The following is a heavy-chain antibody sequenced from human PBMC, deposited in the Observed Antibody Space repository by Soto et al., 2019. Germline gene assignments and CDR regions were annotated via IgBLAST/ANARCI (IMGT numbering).Heavy chain of an antibody. V-gene: IGHV4-31*03. CDR1: GGSIISGGYY. J-gene: IGHJ6*02. CDR3: ARETVTGRAGMDV. Sequence: PSETLSLTCTVSGGSIISGGYYWNWIRQLPGKGLEWIGYIYDNEFTYYNPSLKSRVTMSIDMSNNQLSLKLSSVTAADTAVYFCARETVTGRAGMDVCGQGPTVTVSS. D-gene: IGHD6-19*01. CDR2: IYDNEFT.